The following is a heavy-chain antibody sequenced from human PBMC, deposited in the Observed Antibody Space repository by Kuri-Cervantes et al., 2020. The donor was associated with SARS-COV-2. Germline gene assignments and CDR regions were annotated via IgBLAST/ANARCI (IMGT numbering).Heavy chain of an antibody. CDR1: GGSVSSGSYY. CDR2: IYYSGST. CDR3: ARTLRFLEWFFDY. V-gene: IGHV4-61*01. D-gene: IGHD3-3*01. Sequence: SETLSLTCTVSGGSVSSGSYYWSWIRQPPGKGLEWIGYIYYSGSTNYNPSLKSRVTISVDTSKNQFSLKLSSVTAADTAVYYRARTLRFLEWFFDYWGQGTLVTVSS. J-gene: IGHJ4*02.